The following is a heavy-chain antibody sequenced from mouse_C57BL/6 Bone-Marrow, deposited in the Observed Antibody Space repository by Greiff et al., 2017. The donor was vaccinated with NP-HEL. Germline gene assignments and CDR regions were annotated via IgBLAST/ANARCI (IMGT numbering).Heavy chain of an antibody. J-gene: IGHJ2*01. CDR3: ARELLRPYYFGY. CDR1: GFTFSSYA. CDR2: ISDGGSYT. V-gene: IGHV5-4*01. Sequence: DVKLVESGGGLVKPGGSLKLSCAASGFTFSSYAMSWVRQTPEKRLEWVATISDGGSYTYYPDNVKGRFTISRDNAKNNLYLQVRHLKSGDTAMYCCARELLRPYYFGYWGQGTTLTVSS. D-gene: IGHD1-2*01.